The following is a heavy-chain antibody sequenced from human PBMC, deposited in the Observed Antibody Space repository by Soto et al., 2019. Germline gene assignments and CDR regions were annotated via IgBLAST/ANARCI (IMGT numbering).Heavy chain of an antibody. J-gene: IGHJ6*02. CDR1: GGIFSSYA. CDR2: IIPIFGTA. D-gene: IGHD3-3*01. Sequence: QVQLVQSGAEVKKPGSSVKVSCKASGGIFSSYAISWVRQAPGQGLEWMGGIIPIFGTANYAQKFQGRVTITADESTSTAYMELSSLRSEDTAVYYCARSLRFLEWFRGDMDVWGQGTTVTVSS. CDR3: ARSLRFLEWFRGDMDV. V-gene: IGHV1-69*12.